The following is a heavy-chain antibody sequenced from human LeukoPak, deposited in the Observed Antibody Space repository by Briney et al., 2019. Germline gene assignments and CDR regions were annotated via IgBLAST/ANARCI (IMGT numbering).Heavy chain of an antibody. D-gene: IGHD1-26*01. CDR2: INPNSGGT. CDR3: ARDVTSTPNWEFDY. Sequence: ASVKVSCKGFGYTFADYFIHWVRQAPGQGLEWMGRINPNSGGTEYAPKFQGWVTMTRDTSISTAYVEVSRLISDDTAVYYCARDVTSTPNWEFDYWGQGTLAIVSS. CDR1: GYTFADYF. J-gene: IGHJ4*02. V-gene: IGHV1-2*04.